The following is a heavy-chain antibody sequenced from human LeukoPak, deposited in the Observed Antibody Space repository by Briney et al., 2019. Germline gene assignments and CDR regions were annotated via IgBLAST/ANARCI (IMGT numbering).Heavy chain of an antibody. J-gene: IGHJ2*01. D-gene: IGHD2-2*01. CDR3: ARGFVVPAAIYWYFDL. CDR2: IYYSGST. Sequence: SETLSLTCTVSGGSISSSSYYWGWIRQPPGKGLEWIGSIYYSGSTYCNPSLKSRVTISVDTSKNQFSLKLSSVTAADTAVYYCARGFVVPAAIYWYFDLWGRGTLVTVSS. V-gene: IGHV4-39*01. CDR1: GGSISSSSYY.